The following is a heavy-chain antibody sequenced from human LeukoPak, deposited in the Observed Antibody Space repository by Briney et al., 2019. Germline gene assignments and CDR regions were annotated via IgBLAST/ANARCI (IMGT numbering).Heavy chain of an antibody. CDR3: ATHPRITIFGVVPRLGAFDI. CDR1: GGTFSSYA. V-gene: IGHV1-69*13. J-gene: IGHJ3*02. CDR2: IIPIFGTA. D-gene: IGHD3-3*01. Sequence: SVKVSCKASGGTFSSYAISWVRQAPGQGLEWMGGIIPIFGTANYAQKFQGRVTITADESTSTAYMELSSLRSEDTAVYYCATHPRITIFGVVPRLGAFDIWGQGTMVTVSS.